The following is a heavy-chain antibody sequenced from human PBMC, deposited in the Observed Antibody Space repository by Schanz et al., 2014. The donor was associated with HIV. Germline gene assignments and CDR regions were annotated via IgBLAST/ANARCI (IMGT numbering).Heavy chain of an antibody. Sequence: QVQLVESGGGVAQPGRSLRLSCAASGFTFSSYGMYWVRQAPGKGLEWVAVISHDGSKKYYADSVRGRITISRDNSKNTLYLQMNSLRADDTAVYYCAKGWRGYSISSLVDYWGQGSLVTVSS. D-gene: IGHD6-6*01. CDR3: AKGWRGYSISSLVDY. V-gene: IGHV3-30*18. CDR1: GFTFSSYG. CDR2: ISHDGSKK. J-gene: IGHJ4*02.